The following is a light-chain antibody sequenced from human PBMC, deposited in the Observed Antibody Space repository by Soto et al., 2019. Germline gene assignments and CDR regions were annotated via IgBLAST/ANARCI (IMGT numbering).Light chain of an antibody. Sequence: EVVLTQSPGTVSLSPGERATLSCRASQSVTSSYLAWYQQKPGQAPRILIYAASSRATGIPDRFSGSGSGTDFTLSISRLEPEDFAVYYCHQYRSSITWTFGQGTKVEIK. CDR1: QSVTSSY. V-gene: IGKV3-20*01. CDR2: AAS. CDR3: HQYRSSITWT. J-gene: IGKJ1*01.